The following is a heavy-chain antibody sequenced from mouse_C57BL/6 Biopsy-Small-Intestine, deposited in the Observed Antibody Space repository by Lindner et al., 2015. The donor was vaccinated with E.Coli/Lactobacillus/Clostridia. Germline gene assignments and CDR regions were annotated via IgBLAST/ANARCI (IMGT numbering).Heavy chain of an antibody. D-gene: IGHD1-1*01. J-gene: IGHJ4*01. CDR3: AKRGSSFAMDY. CDR2: IWGGGST. CDR1: VSLTSYG. V-gene: IGHV2-9*01. Sequence: VQLQESWTWPGGALTEPVHHLHCLWVSLTSYGVDWVRQPPGKGLEWLGVIWGGGSTNYNSTLMSRLSISKDNSKSQVFLKMNSLQTDDTATYYCAKRGSSFAMDYWGQGTSVTVSS.